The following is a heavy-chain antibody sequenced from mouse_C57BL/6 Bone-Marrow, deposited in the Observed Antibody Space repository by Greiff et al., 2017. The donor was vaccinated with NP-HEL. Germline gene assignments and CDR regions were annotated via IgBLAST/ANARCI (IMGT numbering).Heavy chain of an antibody. D-gene: IGHD2-5*01. V-gene: IGHV1-64*01. CDR1: GYTFTSYW. J-gene: IGHJ2*01. CDR3: ARLGSNEGFDY. Sequence: QVQLQQPGAELVKPGASVTLSCKASGYTFTSYWMHWVKQRPGQGLEWIGMIHPSSGSTNYNAKFKSKATLTVDKSSSTAYMQLSSLTSEDSAVYYCARLGSNEGFDYWVQGTTLTVSS. CDR2: IHPSSGST.